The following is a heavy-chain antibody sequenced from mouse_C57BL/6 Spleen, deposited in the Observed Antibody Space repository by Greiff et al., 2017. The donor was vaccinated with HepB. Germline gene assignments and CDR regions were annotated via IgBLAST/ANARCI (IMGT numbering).Heavy chain of an antibody. V-gene: IGHV14-1*01. CDR1: GFNIKDYY. CDR2: IDPEDGDT. CDR3: TTYRITTVVATDFDY. Sequence: VQLQQSGAELVRPGASVKLSCTASGFNIKDYYMHWVKQRPEQGLEWIGRIDPEDGDTEYAPKFQGKATMTADTSSNTAYLQLSSLTSEDTAVYYCTTYRITTVVATDFDYWGQGTTLTVSS. D-gene: IGHD1-1*01. J-gene: IGHJ2*01.